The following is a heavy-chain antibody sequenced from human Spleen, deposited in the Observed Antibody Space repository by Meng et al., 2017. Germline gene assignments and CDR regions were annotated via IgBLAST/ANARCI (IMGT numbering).Heavy chain of an antibody. J-gene: IGHJ4*02. CDR1: GGSISSSSYY. V-gene: IGHV4-39*07. CDR2: IYYSGST. D-gene: IGHD3-22*01. CDR3: ARRIDSSGYNDYFDY. Sequence: SETLSLTCTVSGGSISSSSYYWGWIRQPPGKGLEWIGSIYYSGSTYYNRSLKSRVTISVDTSKNQFSLKLSSVTAADTAVYYCARRIDSSGYNDYFDYWGQGTLVTVSS.